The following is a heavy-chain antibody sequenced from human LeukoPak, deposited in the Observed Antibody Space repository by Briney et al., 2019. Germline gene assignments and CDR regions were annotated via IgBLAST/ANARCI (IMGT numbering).Heavy chain of an antibody. J-gene: IGHJ4*02. V-gene: IGHV3-7*03. CDR3: AKDPYTHDY. Sequence: GGSLRLSCAASGFTFSSYWMSWVRQAPGKGLEWVANIKQDGSEKYYVDSVKGRFTISRDNSKNTLYLQMNSLRAEDTAVYYCAKDPYTHDYWGQGTLVTVSS. CDR2: IKQDGSEK. CDR1: GFTFSSYW.